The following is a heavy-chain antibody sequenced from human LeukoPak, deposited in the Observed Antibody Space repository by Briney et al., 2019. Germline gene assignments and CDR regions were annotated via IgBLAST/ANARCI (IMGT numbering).Heavy chain of an antibody. CDR2: INHNGNSI. D-gene: IGHD5-12*01. CDR3: ARVPGYSGYFYGMDI. Sequence: GGSLRLSCAASGFTFSSDWMHWVRQAPGKGLVWVSRINHNGNSIHYADSVKGRFTISRDNAKNTLHLPMNSLRAEDTAVYYCARVPGYSGYFYGMDIWGQGTTVTVSS. V-gene: IGHV3-74*01. J-gene: IGHJ6*02. CDR1: GFTFSSDW.